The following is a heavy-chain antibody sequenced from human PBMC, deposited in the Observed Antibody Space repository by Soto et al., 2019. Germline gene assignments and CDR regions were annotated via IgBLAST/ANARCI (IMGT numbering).Heavy chain of an antibody. D-gene: IGHD3-3*01. CDR2: IISKTDGGTT. Sequence: EVQLLESGGGLVKPGGSLRLSCAASGFTFSNAWMNWVRQAPGKGLEWVGRIISKTDGGTTDYATPVKGRFTNSRDDSKNTLYLQMNSLKTEDTAVYYCTTAPGYDFWSGYLAYWGQGTLVTVSS. V-gene: IGHV3-15*07. CDR1: GFTFSNAW. J-gene: IGHJ4*02. CDR3: TTAPGYDFWSGYLAY.